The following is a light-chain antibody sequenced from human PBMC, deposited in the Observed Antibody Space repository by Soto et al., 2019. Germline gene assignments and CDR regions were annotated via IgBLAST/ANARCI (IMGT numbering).Light chain of an antibody. V-gene: IGKV1-5*03. CDR3: QQYNTYSWT. CDR2: KAS. CDR1: QSISNW. Sequence: DIQMTQSPSTLSASVGDRVTITCRASQSISNWLAWYQQKPGKAPKVLIYKASTLEGGVPSRFSGSGSGTEFTLTISSLQTDDFATYYCQQYNTYSWTFGQGTKVEI. J-gene: IGKJ1*01.